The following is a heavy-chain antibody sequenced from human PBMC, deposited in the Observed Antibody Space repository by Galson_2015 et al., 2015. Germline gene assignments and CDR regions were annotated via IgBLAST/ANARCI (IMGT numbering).Heavy chain of an antibody. Sequence: SLRLSCAASGFTFSSYWMHWVRQGPGKGLVWVSRINNDGTTTRYAESVKGRFTISRDNAKNTLYLQLNSLRAEDTAVYYCAREDSWNRVLDYWGQGTLVTVSS. CDR3: AREDSWNRVLDY. V-gene: IGHV3-74*01. D-gene: IGHD1-1*01. J-gene: IGHJ4*02. CDR1: GFTFSSYW. CDR2: INNDGTTT.